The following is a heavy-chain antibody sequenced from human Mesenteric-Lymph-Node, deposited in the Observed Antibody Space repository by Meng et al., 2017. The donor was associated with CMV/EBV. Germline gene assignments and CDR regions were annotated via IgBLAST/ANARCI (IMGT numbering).Heavy chain of an antibody. CDR2: IKHSGST. CDR1: GGPLGGHD. Sequence: GQLQLWGGGLLTPSETLPLTCAVYGGPLGGHDWSWIRPPPRKGLEWIGEIKHSGSTIYNPSLKRGVNISVPTGKLQFSLKRRSAPAADTAVYYCARHQRWLKSEGGFNYWGRGTLVTVSS. V-gene: IGHV4-34*01. J-gene: IGHJ4*02. D-gene: IGHD4-23*01. CDR3: ARHQRWLKSEGGFNY.